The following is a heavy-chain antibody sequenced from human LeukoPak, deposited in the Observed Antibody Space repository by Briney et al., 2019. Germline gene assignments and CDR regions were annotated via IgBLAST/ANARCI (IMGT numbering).Heavy chain of an antibody. Sequence: SVKVSCKASGGTFSSYAISWVRQAPGQGLEWMGRTIPILGIANYAQKFQGRVTITADKSTSTAYMELSSLRSEDTAVYYCARRREEGCSSTSCYFTSYDPWGQGTLVTVSS. V-gene: IGHV1-69*04. D-gene: IGHD2-2*01. CDR1: GGTFSSYA. CDR2: TIPILGIA. J-gene: IGHJ5*02. CDR3: ARRREEGCSSTSCYFTSYDP.